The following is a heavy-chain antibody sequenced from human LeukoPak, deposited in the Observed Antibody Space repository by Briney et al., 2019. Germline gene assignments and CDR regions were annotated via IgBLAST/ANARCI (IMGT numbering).Heavy chain of an antibody. CDR2: INPNTGGT. Sequence: ASVKVSFKASGYTFTGYYMHWVRQAPGQGLEWMGWINPNTGGTNYAQKFQGRVTMTRGTSISTAYMELSRLRSDDTAVYYCAREDRAAGENWFDPWGQGTLCTVSS. D-gene: IGHD6-25*01. CDR3: AREDRAAGENWFDP. V-gene: IGHV1-2*02. J-gene: IGHJ5*02. CDR1: GYTFTGYY.